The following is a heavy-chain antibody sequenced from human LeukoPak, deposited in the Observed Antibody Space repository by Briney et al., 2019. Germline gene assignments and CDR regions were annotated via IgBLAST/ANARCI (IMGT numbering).Heavy chain of an antibody. CDR2: IIPIFGTA. D-gene: IGHD2-2*01. V-gene: IGHV1-69*05. CDR3: AMGVVVVPAAMGIDY. J-gene: IGHJ4*02. CDR1: GGTFSSYA. Sequence: SVKVSCKASGGTFSSYAISWVRQAPGQGLEWMGRIIPIFGTANCAQKFQGRATITTDESTSTAYMELSSLRSEDTAVYYCAMGVVVVPAAMGIDYWGQGTLVTVSS.